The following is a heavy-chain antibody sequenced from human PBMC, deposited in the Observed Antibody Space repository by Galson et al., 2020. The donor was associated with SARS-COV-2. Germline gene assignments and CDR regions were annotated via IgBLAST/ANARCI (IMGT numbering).Heavy chain of an antibody. CDR2: IYHSGST. Sequence: SETLSLTCTVSGYSISSGYYWGWIRQPPGKGLEWIGSIYHSGSTYYNPSLKSRVTISVDTSKNQFSLKLSSVTAADTAVYYCARDIPNDYGDRGRLDYWGQGTLVTSPQ. CDR1: GYSISSGYY. V-gene: IGHV4-38-2*02. J-gene: IGHJ4*02. D-gene: IGHD4-17*01. CDR3: ARDIPNDYGDRGRLDY.